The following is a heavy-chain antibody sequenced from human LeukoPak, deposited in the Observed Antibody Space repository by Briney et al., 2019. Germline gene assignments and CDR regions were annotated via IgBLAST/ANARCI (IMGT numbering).Heavy chain of an antibody. CDR2: IYYSGST. Sequence: SETLSLNCTVSGGSMSSTTYFWGWIRQPPGKGLEWIGSIYYSGSTFYNPSLKSRLSISVDTSKNQFSLKLTSVTAADTAVYDCARRAQRSSGSYYGYWGQGTLVTVSS. CDR3: ARRAQRSSGSYYGY. J-gene: IGHJ4*02. CDR1: GGSMSSTTYF. D-gene: IGHD1-26*01. V-gene: IGHV4-39*01.